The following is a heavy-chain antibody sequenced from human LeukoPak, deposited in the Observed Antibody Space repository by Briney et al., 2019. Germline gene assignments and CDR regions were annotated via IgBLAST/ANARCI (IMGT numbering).Heavy chain of an antibody. V-gene: IGHV3-33*01. CDR3: ARAEGGSYLIDY. Sequence: RSGGSLRLSCAASGFTFSSYGMHWVRQAPGKGLEWVAVIWYDGSNKYYADSVKGRFTISRDNSKNTMYLQMNSLRAEDTAVYYCARAEGGSYLIDYWGQGTLVTVSS. CDR1: GFTFSSYG. J-gene: IGHJ4*02. D-gene: IGHD1-26*01. CDR2: IWYDGSNK.